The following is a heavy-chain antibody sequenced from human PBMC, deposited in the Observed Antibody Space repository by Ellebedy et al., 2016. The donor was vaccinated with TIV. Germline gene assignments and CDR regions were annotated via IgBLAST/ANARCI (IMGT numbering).Heavy chain of an antibody. CDR3: ARSPVEMATISRTDAFDI. J-gene: IGHJ3*02. CDR1: GGSISSSSYY. CDR2: IYYSGST. V-gene: IGHV4-39*01. Sequence: GSLRLXCTVSGGSISSSSYYWGWIRQPPGKGLEWIGSIYYSGSTYYNPSLKSRVTISVDTSKNQFSLKLSSVTAADTAVYYCARSPVEMATISRTDAFDIWGQGTMVTVSS. D-gene: IGHD5-24*01.